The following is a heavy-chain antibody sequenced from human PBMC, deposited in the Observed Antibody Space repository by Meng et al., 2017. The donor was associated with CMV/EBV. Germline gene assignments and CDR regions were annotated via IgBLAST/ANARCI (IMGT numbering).Heavy chain of an antibody. D-gene: IGHD3-3*01. CDR2: MNPNSGNT. CDR3: ATGDYDFWSGSYSLYYYGMDV. J-gene: IGHJ6*02. V-gene: IGHV1-8*01. CDR1: GYSFISDY. Sequence: ASALVFCNASGYSFISDYIIWVRQATGQGLEWMGWMNPNSGNTGYGQKFQCRVSMNRNTSISTAYVKQSSLRSEDTAADYYATGDYDFWSGSYSLYYYGMDVWGQGTTVTVSS.